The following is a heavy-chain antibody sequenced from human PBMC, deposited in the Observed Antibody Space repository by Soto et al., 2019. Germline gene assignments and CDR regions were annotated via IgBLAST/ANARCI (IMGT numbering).Heavy chain of an antibody. CDR1: GFTFSSYG. J-gene: IGHJ6*02. D-gene: IGHD1-26*01. Sequence: GGSLRLSCAASGFTFSSYGMHWVRQAPGKGLEWVAVIWYDGSNKYYADSVKGRFTISRDNSKNTLYLQMNSLRAEDTAVYYCARDRGTGAWELTSDYYYYGMDVWGQGTTVTVSS. CDR2: IWYDGSNK. V-gene: IGHV3-33*01. CDR3: ARDRGTGAWELTSDYYYYGMDV.